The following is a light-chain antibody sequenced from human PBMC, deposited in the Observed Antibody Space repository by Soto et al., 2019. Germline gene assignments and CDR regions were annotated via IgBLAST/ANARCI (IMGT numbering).Light chain of an antibody. CDR1: QDIRNF. V-gene: IGKV1-27*01. CDR3: QKYSSVPV. Sequence: DIQMTQSPTSLSASVGDRVTITCRASQDIRNFVAWYQQKPGKAPKLLIYAASTLQSGVPSRFSGSGSGTDFTLTINSLQPEDVPTYSCQKYSSVPVFGPGTKVEIK. CDR2: AAS. J-gene: IGKJ3*01.